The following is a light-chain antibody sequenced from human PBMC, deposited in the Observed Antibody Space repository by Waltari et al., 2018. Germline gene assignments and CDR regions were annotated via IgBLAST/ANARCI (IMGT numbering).Light chain of an antibody. J-gene: IGKJ4*01. CDR1: EGFLFSSRNKNH. V-gene: IGKV4-1*01. CDR2: WAS. CDR3: QQYYDSPLT. Sequence: DIVMTQSPDSLAVSLGERATINCNSREGFLFSSRNKNHLAWYQQKPGHPPKLLLYWASTRESGVPDRFSGSGSGTDFTLTISSLQAEDVAIYYCQQYYDSPLTFGGGTKVEIK.